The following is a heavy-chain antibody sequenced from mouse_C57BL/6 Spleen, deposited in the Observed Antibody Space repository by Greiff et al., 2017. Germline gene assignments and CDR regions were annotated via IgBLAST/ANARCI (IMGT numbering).Heavy chain of an antibody. J-gene: IGHJ2*01. V-gene: IGHV1-81*01. CDR3: ARSWDPFDY. CDR2: IYPRSGNT. CDR1: GYTFTSYG. D-gene: IGHD4-1*01. Sequence: QVQLQQSGAELARPGASVKLSCKASGYTFTSYGISWMKQRTGQGLEWIGEIYPRSGNTYYNEKFKGKATLTADKSSSTAYMELRSLTSEDSAVYFCARSWDPFDYWGQGTTLTVSS.